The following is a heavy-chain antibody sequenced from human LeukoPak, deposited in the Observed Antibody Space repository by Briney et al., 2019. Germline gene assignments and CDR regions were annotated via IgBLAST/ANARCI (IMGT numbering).Heavy chain of an antibody. D-gene: IGHD6-19*01. Sequence: GASVKVSCKASGYTFTSYAMNWVRQAPGQGLEWMGCINTNTGNPTYAQGFTGRFVFSLDTSVSTAYLQISSLKAEDTAVYYCASTNSSGWYGAWFDPWGQGTLVTVSS. CDR2: INTNTGNP. CDR3: ASTNSSGWYGAWFDP. CDR1: GYTFTSYA. V-gene: IGHV7-4-1*02. J-gene: IGHJ5*02.